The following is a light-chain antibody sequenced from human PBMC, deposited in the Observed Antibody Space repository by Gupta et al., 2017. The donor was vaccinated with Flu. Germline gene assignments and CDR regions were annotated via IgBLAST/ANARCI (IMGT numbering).Light chain of an antibody. V-gene: IGLV7-46*01. J-gene: IGLJ2*01. CDR1: TGAVTGDHF. Sequence: QAVVTQEPSLTVSPGGTVTLTCGSSTGAVTGDHFPYWFQQKPGHAPRTLIFDTRNRYSWTPARFSGSLLGGKAALTLSGAQPEDEAEYYCLLFYSGARVFGGGSKLTVL. CDR2: DTR. CDR3: LLFYSGARV.